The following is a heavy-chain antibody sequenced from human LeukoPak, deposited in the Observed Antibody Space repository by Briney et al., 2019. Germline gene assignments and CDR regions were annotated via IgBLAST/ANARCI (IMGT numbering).Heavy chain of an antibody. D-gene: IGHD2-15*01. CDR3: ARDRDSPIYYYFYMDV. CDR2: ISSSSSTI. V-gene: IGHV3-48*01. J-gene: IGHJ6*03. CDR1: GFTFSSYS. Sequence: GGSLRLSCAASGFTFSSYSMNWVRQAPGKGLEWVSYISSSSSTIYYADSVKGRFTISRDNAKNSLYLQMNSLRAEDTAVYYCARDRDSPIYYYFYMDVWGKGCTVTVSS.